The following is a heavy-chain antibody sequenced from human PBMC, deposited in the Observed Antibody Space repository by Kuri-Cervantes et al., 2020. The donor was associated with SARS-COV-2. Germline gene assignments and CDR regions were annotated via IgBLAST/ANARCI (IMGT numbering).Heavy chain of an antibody. CDR1: GFTFSSYG. J-gene: IGHJ6*03. Sequence: LKISCAASGFTFSSYGMHWVRQAPGKGLEWVAVIWYDGSNKYYADSVKGRFTISRDNSKNTLYLQMNSLRAEDTAVYYCARLDEIELWLRSLYYMDVWGKGTSVTVSS. D-gene: IGHD5-18*01. V-gene: IGHV3-33*01. CDR3: ARLDEIELWLRSLYYMDV. CDR2: IWYDGSNK.